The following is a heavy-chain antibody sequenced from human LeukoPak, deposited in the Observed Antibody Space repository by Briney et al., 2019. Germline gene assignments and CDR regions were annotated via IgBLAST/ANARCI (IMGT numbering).Heavy chain of an antibody. Sequence: GGSLRLSCAPSGFTFNNYGMHWVRQAPGKGLEWVAFIRDGGSIKYYADSVKGRFTISRDNSKNTLSLQMNSLRAEDTAVYYCAKDRGRRIVVVPATKWGTFDYWGQGTLVTVSS. J-gene: IGHJ4*02. D-gene: IGHD2-2*01. CDR3: AKDRGRRIVVVPATKWGTFDY. V-gene: IGHV3-30*02. CDR2: IRDGGSIK. CDR1: GFTFNNYG.